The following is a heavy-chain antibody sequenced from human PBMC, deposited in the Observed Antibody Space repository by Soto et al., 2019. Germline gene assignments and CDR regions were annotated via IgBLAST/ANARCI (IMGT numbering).Heavy chain of an antibody. CDR2: IIPILGIA. J-gene: IGHJ6*03. V-gene: IGHV1-69*02. CDR3: ARGTYSSSSVGWVYYYMDV. Sequence: QVQLVQSGAEVKKPGSSVKVSCKASGGTFSSSTISWVRQAPGQGLEWMGRIIPILGIANYEQKFQGRDTITADKTTSTDYMELSSLRSEDTAVYYCARGTYSSSSVGWVYYYMDVWGKGTTVTLSS. D-gene: IGHD6-6*01. CDR1: GGTFSSST.